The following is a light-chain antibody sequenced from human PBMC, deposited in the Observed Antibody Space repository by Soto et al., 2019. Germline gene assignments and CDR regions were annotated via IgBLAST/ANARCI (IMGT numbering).Light chain of an antibody. CDR1: QGVSSY. CDR2: VTS. V-gene: IGKV1-9*01. Sequence: IHLTQSPSSLSASVGDRVTITCRASQGVSSYLACYQQKPGKAPNLLIYVTSTLQSGVPSRFSGSGSGTDFTLTISSLQLEDFATYYCQQHNRYPLTFGGGTKLDIK. CDR3: QQHNRYPLT. J-gene: IGKJ4*01.